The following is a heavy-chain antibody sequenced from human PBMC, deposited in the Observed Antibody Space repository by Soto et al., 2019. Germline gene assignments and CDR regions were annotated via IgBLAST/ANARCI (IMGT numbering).Heavy chain of an antibody. V-gene: IGHV3-30-3*01. Sequence: PGGSLRLSCVVSGFNFGTYAIHWVRQAPGKGLQWVALIAYDGINTYYADSVKGRFTISRDNSKNTLHLQMNSLRPEDTGVYFCARVTPGNNLYYFSGLDVWGQGTSVPVSS. J-gene: IGHJ6*02. CDR3: ARVTPGNNLYYFSGLDV. CDR1: GFNFGTYA. D-gene: IGHD1-1*01. CDR2: IAYDGINT.